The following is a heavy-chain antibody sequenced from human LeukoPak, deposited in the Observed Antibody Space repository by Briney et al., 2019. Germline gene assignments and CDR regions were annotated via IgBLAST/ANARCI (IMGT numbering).Heavy chain of an antibody. CDR2: IKQDGSEK. J-gene: IGHJ4*02. V-gene: IGHV3-7*01. CDR1: GFTFSSYW. D-gene: IGHD3-3*01. Sequence: PGGSLRLSCAASGFTFSSYWMSWVRQAPGKGLEWVANIKQDGSEKYYVDSVKGRFTISRDNAKNSLCLQMNSLRAEDTAVYYCASVYYDFWSGEAYFDYWGQGTLVTVSS. CDR3: ASVYYDFWSGEAYFDY.